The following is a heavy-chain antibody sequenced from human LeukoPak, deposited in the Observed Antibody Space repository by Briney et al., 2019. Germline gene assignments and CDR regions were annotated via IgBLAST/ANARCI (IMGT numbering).Heavy chain of an antibody. J-gene: IGHJ6*04. D-gene: IGHD2-2*01. Sequence: GGSLRLSCAASGFTFSSYGMHWVRQAPGKGLEWVAVISYDGSNKYYADSVKGRFTISRDNSKNTLYLQMNSLRAEDTAVYYCAKARYCSSTSCGYYGMDVWGKGTTVTVSS. CDR2: ISYDGSNK. CDR3: AKARYCSSTSCGYYGMDV. V-gene: IGHV3-30*18. CDR1: GFTFSSYG.